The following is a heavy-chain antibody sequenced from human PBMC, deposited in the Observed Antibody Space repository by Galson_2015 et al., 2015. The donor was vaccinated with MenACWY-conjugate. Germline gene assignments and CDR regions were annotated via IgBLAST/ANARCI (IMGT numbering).Heavy chain of an antibody. CDR3: ATYCSSPSCYANGAY. J-gene: IGHJ4*02. CDR2: INSDGSAA. Sequence: GSLRLSCAASGFTFSRYWMHWVRQSPGKGLVWVSRINSDGSAADYADSVKGRFTISRDNAKNTLYLQMNSLRAEDTAVYYCATYCSSPSCYANGAYWGQGTLVTVSS. D-gene: IGHD2-2*01. CDR1: GFTFSRYW. V-gene: IGHV3-74*01.